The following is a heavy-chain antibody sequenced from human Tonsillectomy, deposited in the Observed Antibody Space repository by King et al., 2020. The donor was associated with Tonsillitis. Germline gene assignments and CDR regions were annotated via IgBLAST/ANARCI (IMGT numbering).Heavy chain of an antibody. Sequence: QLVQSGAEVKKPGASVKVSCKASGYTFTGYYIHCVRQAPGQGLEWMGGINPNSGGTDYAQKFQGRVTMTRDTFITTAYMDLSRLRSDDTALYYCARARGGSYLFAYWGQGTLVTVSS. CDR2: INPNSGGT. CDR1: GYTFTGYY. V-gene: IGHV1-2*02. J-gene: IGHJ4*02. CDR3: ARARGGSYLFAY. D-gene: IGHD1-26*01.